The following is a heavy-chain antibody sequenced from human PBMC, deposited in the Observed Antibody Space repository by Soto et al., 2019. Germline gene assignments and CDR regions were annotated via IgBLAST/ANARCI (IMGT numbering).Heavy chain of an antibody. CDR2: IKQDESEK. CDR1: GFTFSSYW. CDR3: ARAYSSTGQANDY. J-gene: IGHJ4*02. D-gene: IGHD6-13*01. Sequence: GGSLRLSCAASGFTFSSYWMSWVRQAPGKGLEWVANIKQDESEKSYVGSVKGRFTVSRDNAKNSLYLQMNTLRAEDTAVYYCARAYSSTGQANDYWGQGTLVTVSS. V-gene: IGHV3-7*01.